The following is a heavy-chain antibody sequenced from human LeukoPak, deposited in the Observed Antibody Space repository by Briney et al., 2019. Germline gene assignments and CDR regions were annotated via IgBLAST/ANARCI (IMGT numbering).Heavy chain of an antibody. CDR1: GFTFSSYA. D-gene: IGHD3-3*01. J-gene: IGHJ4*02. CDR2: ISGSGGST. Sequence: GGSLRLSCAASGFTFSSYAMSWVRQAPGKGLEWVSAISGSGGSTYYADSVKGRFTISRDNSKNTLYLQMNSLRAEDTAVYYCAKGVRDFWSGYYHLPLYFDYWGQGTLVTVSS. CDR3: AKGVRDFWSGYYHLPLYFDY. V-gene: IGHV3-23*01.